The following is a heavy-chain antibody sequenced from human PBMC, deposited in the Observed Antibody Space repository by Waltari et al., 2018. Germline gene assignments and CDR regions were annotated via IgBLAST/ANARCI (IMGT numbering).Heavy chain of an antibody. CDR3: AIAYSSGWYGV. CDR1: GGSFSGYY. J-gene: IGHJ4*02. D-gene: IGHD6-19*01. CDR2: INHSGST. Sequence: QVQLQQWGAGLLKPSEPLSLTCAVYGGSFSGYYWSWIRQPPDKGLEWIGEINHSGSTNYNPSLKSRITILVDTSNNQFSLKLSSVTAADTAVYYCAIAYSSGWYGVWGQGTLVTVSS. V-gene: IGHV4-34*02.